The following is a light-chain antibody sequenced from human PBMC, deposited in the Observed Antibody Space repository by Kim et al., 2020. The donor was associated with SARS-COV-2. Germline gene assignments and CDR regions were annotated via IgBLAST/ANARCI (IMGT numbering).Light chain of an antibody. CDR1: QGIGNF. J-gene: IGKJ3*01. CDR3: QKYNSAPFT. CDR2: GTS. Sequence: DIQMTQSPSSLSASVGDRVTITCRASQGIGNFLAWYQQKPGKVPKLLMYGTSTFQSGVPSRFSGSGSGTDFTLTISSLRPEDVATYYCQKYNSAPFTFGPGTKVDIK. V-gene: IGKV1-27*01.